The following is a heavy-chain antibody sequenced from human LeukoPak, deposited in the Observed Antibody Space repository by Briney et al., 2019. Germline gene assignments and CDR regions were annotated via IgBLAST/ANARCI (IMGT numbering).Heavy chain of an antibody. CDR2: FDPEDGET. V-gene: IGHV1-24*01. CDR3: ATGVVVAAFLSFDY. CDR1: GYTLTELS. D-gene: IGHD2-15*01. Sequence: ASVNVSCKVSGYTLTELSMHWVRQAPGKGLEWMGGFDPEDGETIYAQKFQGRVTMTEDTSTDTAYMELSSLRSEDTAVYYCATGVVVAAFLSFDYWGQGTLVTVSS. J-gene: IGHJ4*02.